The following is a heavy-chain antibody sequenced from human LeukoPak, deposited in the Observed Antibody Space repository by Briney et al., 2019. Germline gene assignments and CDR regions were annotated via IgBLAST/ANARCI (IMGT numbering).Heavy chain of an antibody. J-gene: IGHJ4*02. D-gene: IGHD5-24*01. Sequence: KPSETLSLTGTLSGGSISTYHWTWIRQPPGKGLEWIGNIYYSGSTNYNPSLKSRVTISVDTSKNQFSLKLSSVTAADTAVYYCARVLRSRDGYNYDYFDDWGQGTLVTVSS. CDR2: IYYSGST. V-gene: IGHV4-59*01. CDR1: GGSISTYH. CDR3: ARVLRSRDGYNYDYFDD.